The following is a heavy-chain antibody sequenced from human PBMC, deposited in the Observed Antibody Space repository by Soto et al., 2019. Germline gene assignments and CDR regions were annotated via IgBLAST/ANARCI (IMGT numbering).Heavy chain of an antibody. CDR2: IIPIFGTA. J-gene: IGHJ5*02. D-gene: IGHD2-15*01. V-gene: IGHV1-69*06. Sequence: QVQLVQSGAEVKKPGSSVKVSCKASGGTFSSYAISWVRQAPGQGLEWMGGIIPIFGTANYAQKCQGRVTITAGKSTSTAYMELSSLRSEDTAVYYCAREYCSGGSCCSIVPKFDPWGQGTLVTVSS. CDR3: AREYCSGGSCCSIVPKFDP. CDR1: GGTFSSYA.